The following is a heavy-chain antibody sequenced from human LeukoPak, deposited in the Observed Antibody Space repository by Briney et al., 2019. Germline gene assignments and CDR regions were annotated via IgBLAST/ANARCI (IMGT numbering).Heavy chain of an antibody. CDR1: GFAISSYW. V-gene: IGHV3-74*01. CDR2: VKYDGTVT. CDR3: VKSDWFDP. J-gene: IGHJ5*02. Sequence: TGGSLRLSCAASGFAISSYWMSWVRQAPGKGLVWVARVKYDGTVTTYADFVKGRFTISKDSAKNTLYLQMNSLRAEDTGVYYCVKSDWFDPWGQGTLVTASS.